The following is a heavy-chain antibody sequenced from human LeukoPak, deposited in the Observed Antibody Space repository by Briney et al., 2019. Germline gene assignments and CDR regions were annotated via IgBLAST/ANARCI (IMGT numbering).Heavy chain of an antibody. CDR1: GFIVSNKY. CDR3: AKDYRPHDFWSGLVDY. CDR2: IYSDGRT. J-gene: IGHJ4*02. D-gene: IGHD3-3*01. V-gene: IGHV3-53*05. Sequence: GGSLRLSCAASGFIVSNKYMTWVRQAPGKGLEWVSLIYSDGRTYYADSVRGRCTISRDNSKNTLYLQMNSLRAEDTAVYYCAKDYRPHDFWSGLVDYWGQGTLVTVSS.